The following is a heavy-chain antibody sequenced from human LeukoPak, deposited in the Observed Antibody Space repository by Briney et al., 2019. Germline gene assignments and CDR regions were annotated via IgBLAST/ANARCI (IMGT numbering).Heavy chain of an antibody. J-gene: IGHJ4*02. Sequence: PGGSLRLSCAASGLTFNDYYMTWIRQAPGKGLQWLAYISTSGSSTYYADSVKGRFTISRDNGKNSLFLQMNSLGPEDTAVYYCAGSVSGMVPFDNWGQGTLVTVSS. V-gene: IGHV3-11*01. CDR3: AGSVSGMVPFDN. D-gene: IGHD3-10*01. CDR1: GLTFNDYY. CDR2: ISTSGSST.